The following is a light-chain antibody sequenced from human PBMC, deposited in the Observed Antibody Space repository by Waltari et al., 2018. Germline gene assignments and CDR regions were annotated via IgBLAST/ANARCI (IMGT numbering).Light chain of an antibody. J-gene: IGLJ2*01. V-gene: IGLV2-14*01. CDR2: EVK. CDR1: SNDVGYNY. CDR3: SSFTTSTSLLI. Sequence: QSALTQPASVSGSPGQSITISCSGSSNDVGYNYVSWHKQPPGKAPTLMIYEVKNRPSGVSSRFSGSRSANTASLTISGLQAEDEADYYCSSFTTSTSLLIFGGGTKVTVL.